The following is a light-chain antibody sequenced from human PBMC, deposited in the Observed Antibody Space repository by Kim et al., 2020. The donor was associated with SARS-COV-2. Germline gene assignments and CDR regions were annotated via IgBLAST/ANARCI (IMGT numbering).Light chain of an antibody. Sequence: DIVMTQSPLSLSVTPGEPASISCRSSQSLLHSNGQNYLDWYLQKPGQTPQLLIYLGSNRASGVPDRFSGSGSGTDFTLKISRVEAEDAGVYYCKQGVSTRTFGQGTKVDIK. CDR2: LGS. V-gene: IGKV2-28*01. CDR3: KQGVSTRT. J-gene: IGKJ1*01. CDR1: QSLLHSNGQNY.